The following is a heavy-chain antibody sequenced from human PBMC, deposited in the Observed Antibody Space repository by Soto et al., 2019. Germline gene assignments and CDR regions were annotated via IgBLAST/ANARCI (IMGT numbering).Heavy chain of an antibody. J-gene: IGHJ2*01. V-gene: IGHV4-59*08. CDR2: IYYSGRT. CDR1: GGSISSYY. CDR3: SSAVGHGLRFWYFDR. D-gene: IGHD5-12*01. Sequence: QVQLQESGPGLVKPSETLSLTCTVSGGSISSYYWSWIRQPPGKGLEWIGYIYYSGRTNYNPYLTSRGPIXXDXSXXPFSLRLSSVTAAGMAVYYCSSAVGHGLRFWYFDRWGRGTLVTVSS.